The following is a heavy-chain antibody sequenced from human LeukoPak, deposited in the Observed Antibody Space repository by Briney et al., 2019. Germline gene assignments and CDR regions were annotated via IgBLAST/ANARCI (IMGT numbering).Heavy chain of an antibody. D-gene: IGHD3-10*01. CDR2: INHSGST. Sequence: SETLSLTCTVYGGSFSGYYWSWIRQPPGKGLEWIGEINHSGSTNYNPSLKGRVTISVDTSKNQFSLKLSSVTAADTAVYYCARGRYYYGSGSYFDYWGQGTLVTVSS. CDR1: GGSFSGYY. V-gene: IGHV4-34*01. J-gene: IGHJ4*02. CDR3: ARGRYYYGSGSYFDY.